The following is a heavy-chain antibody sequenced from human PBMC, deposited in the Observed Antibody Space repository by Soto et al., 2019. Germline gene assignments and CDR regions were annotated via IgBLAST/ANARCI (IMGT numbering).Heavy chain of an antibody. V-gene: IGHV3-23*01. CDR2: ISGSGGST. CDR1: GFTFSSYA. D-gene: IGHD3-10*01. Sequence: GSLRLSCAASGFTFSSYAMSWVRQAPGKGLEWVSAISGSGGSTYYADSVKGRFTISRDNSKNTLYLQMNSLRAEDTAVYYCAKDRDVLLWFGEFTPYYYMDVWGKGTTVTVSS. J-gene: IGHJ6*03. CDR3: AKDRDVLLWFGEFTPYYYMDV.